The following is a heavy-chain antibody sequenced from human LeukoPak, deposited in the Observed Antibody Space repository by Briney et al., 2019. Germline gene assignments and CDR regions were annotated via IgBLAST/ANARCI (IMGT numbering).Heavy chain of an antibody. CDR1: GYIFTSYG. Sequence: ASVKVSCKTSGYIFTSYGISWVRQAPGQGLEWMGWISAYNGNTNYAQKLQGRVTMTTDASTSTGYMELRSLRSDDTAVYYCARGSPPRRNYDSRGYYSYYFDYWGQGTLVTVSS. CDR2: ISAYNGNT. D-gene: IGHD3-22*01. CDR3: ARGSPPRRNYDSRGYYSYYFDY. V-gene: IGHV1-18*01. J-gene: IGHJ4*02.